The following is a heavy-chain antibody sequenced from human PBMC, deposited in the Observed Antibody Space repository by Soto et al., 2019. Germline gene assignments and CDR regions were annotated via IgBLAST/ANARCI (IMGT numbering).Heavy chain of an antibody. Sequence: ASVKVSCKASGYTFTGYYMHWVRQAPGQGLEWMGWINPNSGGTNYAQKFQGWVTMTRDTSISTAYMELSRLRSDDTAVYYCARGPAAMPNYYYYGMDVWGQGTTVTVSS. CDR3: ARGPAAMPNYYYYGMDV. D-gene: IGHD2-2*01. V-gene: IGHV1-2*04. J-gene: IGHJ6*02. CDR1: GYTFTGYY. CDR2: INPNSGGT.